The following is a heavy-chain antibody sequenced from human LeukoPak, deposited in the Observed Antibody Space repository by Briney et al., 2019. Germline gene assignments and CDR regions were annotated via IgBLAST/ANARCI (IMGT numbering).Heavy chain of an antibody. CDR1: GFTFSAYG. D-gene: IGHD5-24*01. J-gene: IGHJ1*01. V-gene: IGHV3-30*02. Sequence: GGSLRLSCAASGFTFSAYGMHWVRQAPGKGLEWVAFIRKDGSDKYFADSVKGRFTISRDNSRNTLYLQMHSLRVEGTAVYYCARELPTFQHWGQGTLVTVSS. CDR2: IRKDGSDK. CDR3: ARELPTFQH.